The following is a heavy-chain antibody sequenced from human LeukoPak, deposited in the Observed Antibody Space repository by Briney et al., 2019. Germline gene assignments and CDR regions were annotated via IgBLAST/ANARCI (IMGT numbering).Heavy chain of an antibody. J-gene: IGHJ5*02. Sequence: ASVKVSCKASGGTFSSYAISWVRQASGQGLEWMGGVIPIFGTANYAQKFQGRVTITADESTSTAYMELSSLRSEDTAVYYCARGDSYVNWFDPWGQGTLVTVSS. D-gene: IGHD5-18*01. CDR1: GGTFSSYA. V-gene: IGHV1-69*13. CDR2: VIPIFGTA. CDR3: ARGDSYVNWFDP.